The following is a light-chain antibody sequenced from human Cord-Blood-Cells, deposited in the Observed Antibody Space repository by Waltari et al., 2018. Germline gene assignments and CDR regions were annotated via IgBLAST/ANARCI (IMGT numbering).Light chain of an antibody. Sequence: DLVMTPSPDSLAVSLGERATINCTSRQSVFYSSNNKNYLTWYQQKPGQPPKLLMYWASTRESGGPDRFSGGGSGTDFTLTISSLQAEDVAVYYCQQYYSTPPWTFGQGTKVEIK. CDR2: WAS. J-gene: IGKJ1*01. CDR1: QSVFYSSNNKNY. CDR3: QQYYSTPPWT. V-gene: IGKV4-1*01.